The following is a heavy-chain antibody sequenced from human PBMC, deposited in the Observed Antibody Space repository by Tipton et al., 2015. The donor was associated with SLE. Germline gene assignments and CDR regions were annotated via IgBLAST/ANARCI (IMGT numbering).Heavy chain of an antibody. Sequence: QLVQSGAVVRKPGESLKISCKVSGYSFATHWIGWVRQMPGKGLEWMGFIYPDDSNTKYSPSFQGQVTISAGKSTSTAYLQWSSLRASDTAIYYCARQDYRGYYYYGMDVWGQGTTVTVSS. CDR2: IYPDDSNT. J-gene: IGHJ6*02. CDR3: ARQDYRGYYYYGMDV. V-gene: IGHV5-51*01. CDR1: GYSFATHW. D-gene: IGHD3-16*01.